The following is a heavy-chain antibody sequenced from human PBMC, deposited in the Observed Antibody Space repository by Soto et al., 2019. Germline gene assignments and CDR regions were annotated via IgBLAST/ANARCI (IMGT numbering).Heavy chain of an antibody. J-gene: IGHJ6*03. V-gene: IGHV1-24*01. CDR2: FDPEDGEA. Sequence: GASVKVSCKVSGYTLTELSMHWVRQAPGKGLEWMGGFDPEDGEAIYAQKFQGRVTMTEDTSTDTAYMEMSSLRSEDTAVYYCARLDGYYHYMDVWGKGTTVTVSS. D-gene: IGHD6-13*01. CDR1: GYTLTELS. CDR3: ARLDGYYHYMDV.